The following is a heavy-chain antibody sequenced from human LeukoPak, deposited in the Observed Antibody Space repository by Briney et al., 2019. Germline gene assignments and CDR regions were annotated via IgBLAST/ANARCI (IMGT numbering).Heavy chain of an antibody. D-gene: IGHD1-14*01. CDR2: IKQDGSEK. J-gene: IGHJ6*03. CDR3: ARDLNPVRLTYYYYYYMDV. Sequence: PGGSLRLSCAASGFTFSSYWMSWVRQAPGKGLEWVANIKQDGSEKYYVDSVKGRFTISRDNAKNSLYLQMNSLRAEDTAVYYCARDLNPVRLTYYYYYYMDVWGKGTTVTVSS. V-gene: IGHV3-7*01. CDR1: GFTFSSYW.